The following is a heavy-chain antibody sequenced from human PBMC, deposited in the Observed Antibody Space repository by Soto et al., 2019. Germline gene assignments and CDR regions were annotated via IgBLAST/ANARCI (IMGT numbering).Heavy chain of an antibody. CDR2: IYSGGST. Sequence: GGSLRLSCAASGFTVSSNYMSWVRQAPGKGLEWVSVIYSGGSTYYADSVKGRFTIFRDNSKNTLYLQMNSLRAEDTAVYYCAKSVTRGYSGYIDYWGQGTLVTLSS. V-gene: IGHV3-53*01. CDR1: GFTVSSNY. J-gene: IGHJ4*02. D-gene: IGHD5-12*01. CDR3: AKSVTRGYSGYIDY.